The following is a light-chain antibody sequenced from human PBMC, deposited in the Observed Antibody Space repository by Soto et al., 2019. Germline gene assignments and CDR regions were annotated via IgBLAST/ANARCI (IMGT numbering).Light chain of an antibody. J-gene: IGKJ1*01. CDR3: QQYNSYWT. CDR2: DAS. V-gene: IGKV1-5*01. Sequence: DIQMTRSPSTLSASVGDRVTITCRASQSISSWLAWYQQKPGKAPNLLIYDASSLESGVPSRFSGSGSGTEFTLTISSLQPDDFATYYCQQYNSYWTFGQGTKVDI. CDR1: QSISSW.